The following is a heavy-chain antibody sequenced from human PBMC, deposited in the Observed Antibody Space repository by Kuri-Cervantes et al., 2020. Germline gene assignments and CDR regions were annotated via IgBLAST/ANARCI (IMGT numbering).Heavy chain of an antibody. V-gene: IGHV4-4*07. CDR3: ACARGSWFGEYYYYGMDV. D-gene: IGHD3-10*01. Sequence: GSLRLSCTVSGGSLSSYYWNWIRQPAGKGLEWIGRIYSSGTTNYNPSLKSRVTISVDTSKNQFSLKLSSVTAADTAVYYCACARGSWFGEYYYYGMDVWGQGTTVTVSS. CDR2: IYSSGTT. CDR1: GGSLSSYY. J-gene: IGHJ6*02.